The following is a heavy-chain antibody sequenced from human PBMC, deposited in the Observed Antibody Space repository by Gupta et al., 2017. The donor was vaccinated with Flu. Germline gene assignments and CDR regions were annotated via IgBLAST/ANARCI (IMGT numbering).Heavy chain of an antibody. V-gene: IGHV3-21*01. CDR3: ARDQTDCSSTSCYPFVYYYGMDV. CDR2: ISSTSRYI. J-gene: IGHJ6*02. Sequence: MNWVRQAPGKGLEWVSSISSTSRYIYYADSVKGRFTISRDNAKNSLYLQMNSPRVEDTAVYYCARDQTDCSSTSCYPFVYYYGMDVWGQGTTVTVSS. D-gene: IGHD2-2*01.